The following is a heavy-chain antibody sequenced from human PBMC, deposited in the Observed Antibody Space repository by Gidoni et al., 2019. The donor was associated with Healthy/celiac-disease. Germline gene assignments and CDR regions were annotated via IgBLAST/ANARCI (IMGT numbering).Heavy chain of an antibody. J-gene: IGHJ4*02. CDR1: GGSISSSSYY. V-gene: IGHV4-39*01. CDR2: IYYSGST. CDR3: ARRGAARIVSSAFDY. D-gene: IGHD6-6*01. Sequence: QLQLQESGPGLVKPSETLSLTCTVSGGSISSSSYYWGWIRQPPGKGLEWIGSIYYSGSTYYNPSLTSRVTISVDTSKNQFSLKLSSVTAAATAVYYCARRGAARIVSSAFDYWGQGTLVTVSS.